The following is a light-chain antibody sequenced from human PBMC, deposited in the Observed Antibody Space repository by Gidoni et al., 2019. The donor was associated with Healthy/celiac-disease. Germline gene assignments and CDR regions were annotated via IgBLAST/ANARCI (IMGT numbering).Light chain of an antibody. J-gene: IGLJ2*01. CDR2: DVS. Sequence: QSALTHPRSVSGSPGQSVTISCTGTSSDVGGYNYVSWYQQHPGKAPKLMIYDVSKRPSGVPDRFSGSKSGNTASLTISGLQAEDEADYYCCSYAGSYTPVVFGGGTKLTVL. CDR3: CSYAGSYTPVV. CDR1: SSDVGGYNY. V-gene: IGLV2-11*01.